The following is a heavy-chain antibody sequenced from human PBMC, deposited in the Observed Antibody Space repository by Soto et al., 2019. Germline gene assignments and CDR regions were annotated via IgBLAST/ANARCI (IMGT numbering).Heavy chain of an antibody. J-gene: IGHJ3*02. V-gene: IGHV3-33*01. CDR2: IWYDGSNK. CDR3: ARARSNGYSSGWYSDAFDI. CDR1: GFTFSSYG. D-gene: IGHD6-19*01. Sequence: QPGGSLRLSCAASGFTFSSYGMHWVRQAPGKGLEWVAVIWYDGSNKYYADSVKGRFTISRDNSKNTLYLQMNSLRAEDTAVYYCARARSNGYSSGWYSDAFDIWGQGTMVTVSS.